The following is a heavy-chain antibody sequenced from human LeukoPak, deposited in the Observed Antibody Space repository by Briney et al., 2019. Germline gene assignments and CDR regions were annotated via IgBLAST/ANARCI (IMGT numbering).Heavy chain of an antibody. CDR2: MGTAGDT. V-gene: IGHV3-13*01. CDR1: GFTFSSYD. D-gene: IGHD1-26*01. CDR3: AALGGSIY. Sequence: GGSLRLSCAASGFTFSSYDVHWVRQATGRGLEWVSAMGTAGDTYYAGSVKGRFTISREDAKDSFYLQMNSLRAGDTAVYYCAALGGSIYWGQGTVVTASS. J-gene: IGHJ4*02.